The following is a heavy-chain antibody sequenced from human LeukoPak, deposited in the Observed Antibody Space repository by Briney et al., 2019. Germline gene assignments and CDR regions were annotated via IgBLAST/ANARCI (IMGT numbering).Heavy chain of an antibody. V-gene: IGHV3-74*01. CDR2: INSDGSST. CDR3: ATNSFWSGYY. Sequence: GGSLRLSCAASGFTFSNYWMHWVRQAPGKGLVWVSRINSDGSSTNYADSVKGRFTISRDNAKNTLYLQMNTLRAEDTAVYYCATNSFWSGYYWGQGTLVTVSS. J-gene: IGHJ4*02. D-gene: IGHD3-3*01. CDR1: GFTFSNYW.